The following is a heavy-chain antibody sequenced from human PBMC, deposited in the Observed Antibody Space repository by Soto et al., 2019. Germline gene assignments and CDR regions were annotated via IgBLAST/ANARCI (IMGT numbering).Heavy chain of an antibody. CDR2: IYYSGST. CDR1: GGSISSGGYY. CDR3: ARDQGYCSGGSCRGTTYFDY. J-gene: IGHJ4*02. D-gene: IGHD2-15*01. V-gene: IGHV4-31*03. Sequence: SETLSLTCTVSGGSISSGGYYWSWIRQHPGKGLEWIGYIYYSGSTYYNPSLKSGVTISVDTSKNQFSLKLGSVTAADTAVDYCARDQGYCSGGSCRGTTYFDYWGQGTLVTVSS.